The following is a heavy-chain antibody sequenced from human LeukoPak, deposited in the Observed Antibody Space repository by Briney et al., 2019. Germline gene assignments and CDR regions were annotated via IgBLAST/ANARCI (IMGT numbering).Heavy chain of an antibody. V-gene: IGHV3-48*03. J-gene: IGHJ4*01. CDR1: GFTFSSYE. CDR2: ISSSGTNI. CDR3: ARRYCSSTSCLIDY. D-gene: IGHD2-2*01. Sequence: GGSLRLSCAASGFTFSSYEMNWVRQAPGKGGEWVSYISSSGTNIYYADSVKGRFTISRDNAKNSLYLQMNSLRAEDTAVYYCARRYCSSTSCLIDYWGHGTLVTVSS.